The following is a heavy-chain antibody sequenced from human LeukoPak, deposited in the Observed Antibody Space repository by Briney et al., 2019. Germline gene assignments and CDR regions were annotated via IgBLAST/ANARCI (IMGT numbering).Heavy chain of an antibody. CDR3: ARDSGYDSWFDP. CDR2: IYYSGGT. D-gene: IGHD3-22*01. CDR1: GASISTYY. V-gene: IGHV4-59*01. J-gene: IGHJ5*02. Sequence: PSETLSLTCNVSGASISTYYWNWIRQPPGKGLEWIGYIYYSGGTNYNPSLKSRVTISVDTSKNQFSLKLSSVTAADTAVYYCARDSGYDSWFDPWGQGTLVTVSS.